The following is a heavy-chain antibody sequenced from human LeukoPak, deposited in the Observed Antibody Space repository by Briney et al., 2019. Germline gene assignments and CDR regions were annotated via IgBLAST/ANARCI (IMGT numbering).Heavy chain of an antibody. CDR3: ARDGGSWQTLWFGELSRWFDP. D-gene: IGHD3-10*01. J-gene: IGHJ5*02. CDR2: ISAYNGNT. V-gene: IGHV1-18*01. Sequence: ASVNLSCTASGYTFTSYGISWVRQAPGQGLEWMGWISAYNGNTNYAQTPQGRVTMTTDTSTSTAYMELRSLRSDDTAVYYCARDGGSWQTLWFGELSRWFDPWGQGTLVTVSS. CDR1: GYTFTSYG.